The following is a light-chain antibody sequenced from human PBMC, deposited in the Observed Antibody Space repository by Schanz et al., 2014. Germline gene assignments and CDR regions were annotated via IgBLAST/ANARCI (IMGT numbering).Light chain of an antibody. CDR1: SSDVGGYNY. Sequence: QSALTQPPSASGSPGQSVTISCSGTSSDVGGYNYVSWYQQHPGKAPKVMIYEVSKRPSGVPDRFSGSKSGNTASLTISGLQAEDEADYYCSSYTSSSTLGYVVFGGGTKVTVL. J-gene: IGLJ2*01. CDR2: EVS. V-gene: IGLV2-8*01. CDR3: SSYTSSSTLGYVV.